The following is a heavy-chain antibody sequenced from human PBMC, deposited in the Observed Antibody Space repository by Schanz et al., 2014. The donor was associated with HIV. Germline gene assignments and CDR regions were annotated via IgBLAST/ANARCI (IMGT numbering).Heavy chain of an antibody. J-gene: IGHJ4*02. CDR2: ISGSGVST. Sequence: EVQMLESGGGSVQPGGSLRLSCAASGFTFSNFAMSWVRQAPGKGLEWVSSISGSGVSTFYAGSVKGRFAISRDKSKNTLYLQMNSLRAEDTAVYYCAKVVRFAMVTAPYYFDSWGQGTLVTVSS. CDR3: AKVVRFAMVTAPYYFDS. D-gene: IGHD2-15*01. V-gene: IGHV3-23*01. CDR1: GFTFSNFA.